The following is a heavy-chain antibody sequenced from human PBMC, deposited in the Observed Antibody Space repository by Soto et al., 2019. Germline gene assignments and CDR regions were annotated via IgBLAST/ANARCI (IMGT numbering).Heavy chain of an antibody. CDR1: GGSFSGYY. V-gene: IGHV4-34*01. CDR2: INHSGST. Sequence: QVQLQQWGAGLLKPSETLSLTCAVYGGSFSGYYWSWIRQPPGKGLEWIGEINHSGSTNYNPSLKSRVTISVDTSKNQFSLKLSSVTAADTAVYYCARGRGYSSSWYVWPVGGWFDPWGQGTLVTVSS. D-gene: IGHD6-13*01. CDR3: ARGRGYSSSWYVWPVGGWFDP. J-gene: IGHJ5*02.